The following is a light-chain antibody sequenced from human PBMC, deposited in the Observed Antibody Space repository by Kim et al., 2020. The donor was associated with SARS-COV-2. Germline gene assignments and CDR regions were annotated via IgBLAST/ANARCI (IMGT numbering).Light chain of an antibody. CDR1: QYVNRNY. CDR2: GAS. CDR3: QQYGDLIT. Sequence: LSPGDRAPLSCRASQYVNRNYLAWSQHKPGQAPRLLIYGASSRATGIPDRFSGSGSGTDFTLTITRLEPEDFAVYYCQQYGDLITFGQGTRLEIK. V-gene: IGKV3-20*01. J-gene: IGKJ5*01.